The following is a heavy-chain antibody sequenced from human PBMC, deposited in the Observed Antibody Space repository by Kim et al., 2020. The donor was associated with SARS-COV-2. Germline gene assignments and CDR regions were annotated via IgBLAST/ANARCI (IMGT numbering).Heavy chain of an antibody. CDR2: INHSGST. J-gene: IGHJ5*02. V-gene: IGHV4-34*01. Sequence: SETLSLTCAVYGGSFSGYYWSWIRQPPGKGLEWIGEINHSGSTNYNPSLKSRVTISVDTSKNQFSLKLSSVTAADTAVYYCARVKQSRLRDRSSLNFGPWGQGTLVTASS. CDR1: GGSFSGYY. D-gene: IGHD4-17*01. CDR3: ARVKQSRLRDRSSLNFGP.